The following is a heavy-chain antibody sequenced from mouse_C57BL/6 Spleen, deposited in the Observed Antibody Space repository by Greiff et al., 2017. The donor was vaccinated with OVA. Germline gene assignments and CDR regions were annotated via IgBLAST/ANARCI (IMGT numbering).Heavy chain of an antibody. V-gene: IGHV1-19*01. J-gene: IGHJ2*01. CDR1: GYTFTDYY. D-gene: IGHD1-1*02. CDR2: INPYNGGT. Sequence: EVQLQQSGPVLVKPGASVKMSCKASGYTFTDYYMNWVKQSHGKSLEWIGVINPYNGGTSYNQKFKGKATLTVDKSSSTAYMELNSLTSEDSAVYYCARREYYALTSYYFDYWGQGTTLTVSS. CDR3: ARREYYALTSYYFDY.